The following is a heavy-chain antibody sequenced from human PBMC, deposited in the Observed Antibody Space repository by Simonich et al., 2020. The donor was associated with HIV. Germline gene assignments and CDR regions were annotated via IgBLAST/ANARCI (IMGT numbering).Heavy chain of an antibody. CDR2: INHSGTT. D-gene: IGHD3-3*01. V-gene: IGHV4-34*01. J-gene: IGHJ4*02. CDR1: GGSFSGYY. CDR3: ARRDRELILYFDY. Sequence: QVQLQQWGAGLLKPSETLSLTCAVYGGSFSGYYWSWIRQPPGKGLEWIGEINHSGTTNYKSPLNSRATISVDKSKNQFSLKLSSVTAADTAIYYCARRDRELILYFDYWGQGNLVTVSS.